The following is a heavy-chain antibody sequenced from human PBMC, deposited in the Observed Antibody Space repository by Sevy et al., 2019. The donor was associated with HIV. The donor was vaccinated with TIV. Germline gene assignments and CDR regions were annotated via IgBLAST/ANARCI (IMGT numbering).Heavy chain of an antibody. CDR1: GGSFSGFY. V-gene: IGHV4-34*01. Sequence: SETLSLSCAVYGGSFSGFYWSWIRQPPGKGLEWIGEINHSGSTNYNPSLKSRVTISVDTSKNQFSLKLTSVTAADTAVYYCAREFCSGYSCRFGAFDIWGQGTMVTVSS. CDR3: AREFCSGYSCRFGAFDI. D-gene: IGHD3-3*01. CDR2: INHSGST. J-gene: IGHJ3*02.